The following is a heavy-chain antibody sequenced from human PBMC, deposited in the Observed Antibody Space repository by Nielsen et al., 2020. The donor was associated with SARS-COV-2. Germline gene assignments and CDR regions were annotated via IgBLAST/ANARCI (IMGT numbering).Heavy chain of an antibody. CDR1: GGSVSSNDW. V-gene: IGHV4-4*02. Sequence: SEILSLTCAVSGGSVSSNDWWTWVRQSPGKGLEWIGEVSHSGSINYNTSLKSRVTLSMDKSKRQFSLRLTSVSAADTAVYFCARRDLVVVPSPILGLGPFFYYFYLDVWGKGTTVIVSS. D-gene: IGHD2-2*01. J-gene: IGHJ6*03. CDR2: VSHSGSI. CDR3: ARRDLVVVPSPILGLGPFFYYFYLDV.